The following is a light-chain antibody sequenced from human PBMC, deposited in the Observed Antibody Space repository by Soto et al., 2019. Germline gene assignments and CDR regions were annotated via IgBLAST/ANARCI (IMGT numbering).Light chain of an antibody. CDR1: QSVSSN. J-gene: IGKJ5*01. V-gene: IGKV3-15*01. CDR2: GTS. CDR3: QESNKWHPGIT. Sequence: EILMTQSPDTLSVSPGERATLSCRASQSVSSNLAWYQHKPGQAPRLLIYGTSTRATGVPARFSGSGSGTEFTLTISSLQSEDFVVYYCQESNKWHPGITFGHGPRLEI.